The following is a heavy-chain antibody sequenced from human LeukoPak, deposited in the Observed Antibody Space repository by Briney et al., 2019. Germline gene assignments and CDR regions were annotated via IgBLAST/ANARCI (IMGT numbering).Heavy chain of an antibody. Sequence: PSETLSLTCAVYGGSFSGYYWSWIRQPPGKGLEWIGEINHSGSTNYNPSLKSRVTISVDTSKNQFSLKLSSVTAADTAVYYCASTGVAATRKALDYWGQGTLVTVSS. CDR3: ASTGVAATRKALDY. J-gene: IGHJ4*02. V-gene: IGHV4-34*01. CDR2: INHSGST. D-gene: IGHD2-15*01. CDR1: GGSFSGYY.